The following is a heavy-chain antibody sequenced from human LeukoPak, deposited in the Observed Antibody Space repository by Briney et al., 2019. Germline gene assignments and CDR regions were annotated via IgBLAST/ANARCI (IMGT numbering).Heavy chain of an antibody. D-gene: IGHD3-10*01. J-gene: IGHJ6*02. Sequence: PGRSLRLSCAASGFTFDDYAMHWVRQAPGKGLEWVSAISGSGGSTYYADSVKGRFTISRDNSKNTLYLQMNSLRAEDTAVYYCAKELHGSGAPEYYYYYYGMDVWGQGTTVTVSS. CDR3: AKELHGSGAPEYYYYYYGMDV. CDR2: ISGSGGST. CDR1: GFTFDDYA. V-gene: IGHV3-23*01.